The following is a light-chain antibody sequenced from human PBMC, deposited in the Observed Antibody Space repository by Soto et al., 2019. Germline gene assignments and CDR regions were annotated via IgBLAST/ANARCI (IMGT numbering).Light chain of an antibody. Sequence: DSQMTQSPSSLSASVGDRVNITCRASQGVSDYLLWYQQRQGTAPKLLIYAASNFLSGVPSRFSSIGSGTNFTLTISSLQPEDFATYYCQQCYKTPHTFGQGTKLETK. CDR1: QGVSDY. J-gene: IGKJ2*01. CDR3: QQCYKTPHT. V-gene: IGKV1-39*01. CDR2: AAS.